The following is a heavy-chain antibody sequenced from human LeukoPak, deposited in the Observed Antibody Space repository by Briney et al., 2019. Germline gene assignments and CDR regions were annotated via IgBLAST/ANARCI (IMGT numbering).Heavy chain of an antibody. V-gene: IGHV3-23*01. J-gene: IGHJ5*02. CDR2: ISGSGGST. CDR3: ARGPSPGAVVVPAVPFDP. D-gene: IGHD2-2*01. Sequence: GGSLRLSCAASGFTFSSYAMSWVRQAPGKGLEWVSAISGSGGSTYYADSVKGRFTISRDNSKNTLYLQMNSLRAEDTAVYYCARGPSPGAVVVPAVPFDPWGQGTLVTVSS. CDR1: GFTFSSYA.